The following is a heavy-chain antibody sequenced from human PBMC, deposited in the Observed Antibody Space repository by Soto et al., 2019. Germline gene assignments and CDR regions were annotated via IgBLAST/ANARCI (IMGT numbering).Heavy chain of an antibody. D-gene: IGHD6-13*01. CDR2: IYYSGST. J-gene: IGHJ4*02. V-gene: IGHV4-39*01. CDR3: AAHSSWLYYFDY. Sequence: TSETLSLTCTVSGGSISSSSYCWGWIRQPPGKGLEWIGTIYYSGSTYYNPSLKSRVTISVDTSKNQFSLKLSSVTAADTAVYYCAAHSSWLYYFDYWGQGTLVTVSS. CDR1: GGSISSSSYC.